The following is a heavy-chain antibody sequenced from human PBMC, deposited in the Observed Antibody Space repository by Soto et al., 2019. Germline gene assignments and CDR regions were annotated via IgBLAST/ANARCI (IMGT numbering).Heavy chain of an antibody. Sequence: GTLSLSGTVSGVSIGRSYCSWIRQSAGKGLEWIGRIDTSGTTNYNPSLKSRVTMSVDASKNQFSLNLSSVTAADTAVYYCARGPRGYVYYHGMDVWGQGTTVTVSS. CDR2: IDTSGTT. CDR3: ARGPRGYVYYHGMDV. CDR1: GVSIGRSY. V-gene: IGHV4-4*07. D-gene: IGHD3-10*01. J-gene: IGHJ6*02.